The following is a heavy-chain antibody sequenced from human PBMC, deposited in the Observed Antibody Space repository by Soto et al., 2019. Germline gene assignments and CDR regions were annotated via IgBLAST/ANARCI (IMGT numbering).Heavy chain of an antibody. CDR3: AREASAVISLDY. D-gene: IGHD6-19*01. CDR1: GYIFTAYS. Sequence: RASVNVSCKSSGYIFTAYSIHWVRQAPGQGLEWVGWFNPNSGDTIYAQKFQGRVTLTGDTSISTAYMELYSLTSDDTAVYYCAREASAVISLDYWGQGTLVTVSS. V-gene: IGHV1-2*02. CDR2: FNPNSGDT. J-gene: IGHJ4*02.